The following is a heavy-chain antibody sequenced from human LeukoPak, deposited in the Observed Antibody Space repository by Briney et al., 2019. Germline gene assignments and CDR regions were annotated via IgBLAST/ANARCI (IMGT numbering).Heavy chain of an antibody. D-gene: IGHD6-13*01. J-gene: IGHJ5*02. V-gene: IGHV1-8*01. CDR3: ARGKTKAAAGLRFDP. Sequence: ASVKVSCKASGYTFNSYYIHWVPQATGQGLEWMGWMNTNSGNTGSAQKFQGRGTMTRNTSISTAYMELSSLRSEDAAVYYCARGKTKAAAGLRFDPWGQGTLVTVSS. CDR1: GYTFNSYY. CDR2: MNTNSGNT.